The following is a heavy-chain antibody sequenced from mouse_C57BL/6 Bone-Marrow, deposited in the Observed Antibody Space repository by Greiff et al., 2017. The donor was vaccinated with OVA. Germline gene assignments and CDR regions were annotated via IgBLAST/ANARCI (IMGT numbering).Heavy chain of an antibody. V-gene: IGHV5-6*01. D-gene: IGHD1-2*01. J-gene: IGHJ2*01. CDR3: ARQGERRFDY. CDR2: ISSGGSYT. Sequence: EVKLMESGGDLVKPGGSLKLSCAASGFTFSSYGLSWVRQTPDKRVEWVATISSGGSYTYYPDSVKGRFTISRDNGKNTLYLHMSRLKSEDTAMYYGARQGERRFDYWGQGTTLTVSS. CDR1: GFTFSSYG.